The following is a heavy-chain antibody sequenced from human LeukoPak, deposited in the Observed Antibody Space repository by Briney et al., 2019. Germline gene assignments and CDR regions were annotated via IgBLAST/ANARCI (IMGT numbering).Heavy chain of an antibody. J-gene: IGHJ3*02. V-gene: IGHV6-1*01. Sequence: SQTLSLTCAISGDSVSSNRAVWNWIRQSPSRGLEWLGRTYYWSKWYNDYAVSVKSRITIKPDTSKNQFSLQLNSATPEDTAVYYCARLGLGGAFDIWGQGTMVTVSS. CDR3: ARLGLGGAFDI. CDR2: TYYWSKWYN. D-gene: IGHD2-15*01. CDR1: GDSVSSNRAV.